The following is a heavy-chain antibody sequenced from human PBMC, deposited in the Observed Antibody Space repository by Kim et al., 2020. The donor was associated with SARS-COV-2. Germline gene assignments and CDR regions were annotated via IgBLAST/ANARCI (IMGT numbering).Heavy chain of an antibody. CDR3: ARGGYAWFGELRGYYYYGMDV. CDR2: IYSGGST. V-gene: IGHV3-53*01. D-gene: IGHD3-10*01. Sequence: GGSLRLSCAASGFTVSSNYMSWVRQAPGKGLEWVSVIYSGGSTYYADSVKGRFTISRDNSKNTLYLQMNSLRAEDTAVYYCARGGYAWFGELRGYYYYGMDVWGQGTTVTVSS. J-gene: IGHJ6*02. CDR1: GFTVSSNY.